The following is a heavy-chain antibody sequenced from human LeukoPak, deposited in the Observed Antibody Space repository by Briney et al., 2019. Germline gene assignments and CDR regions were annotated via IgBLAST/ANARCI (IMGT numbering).Heavy chain of an antibody. CDR2: IYPGDSDT. V-gene: IGHV5-51*01. J-gene: IGHJ5*01. CDR1: GYSFASHW. D-gene: IGHD6-13*01. Sequence: GESLKISCKGSGYSFASHWIGWVRLVPGKGLEWMGIIYPGDSDTRYSPSFQGQVTISADRSISTTYLQWSSLKASDTAMYYCALQPGRVAANFPWGQGTRVTVSS. CDR3: ALQPGRVAANFP.